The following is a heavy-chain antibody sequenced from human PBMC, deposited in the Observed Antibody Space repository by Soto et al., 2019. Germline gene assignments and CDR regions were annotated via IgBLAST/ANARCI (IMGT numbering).Heavy chain of an antibody. Sequence: QVQLQESGPGLVKTSQTLSLTCTVSGGSITSGGYCWTWIRQHPVKGLEWMGHIYYSGSTSYNPSPKDRVTISIDTSKNQFSLKLTSVTAADTAVYYCARDGDYYGSGSPPLLSRWGQGTLVTVSS. V-gene: IGHV4-31*03. CDR1: GGSITSGGYC. D-gene: IGHD3-10*01. J-gene: IGHJ4*02. CDR3: ARDGDYYGSGSPPLLSR. CDR2: IYYSGST.